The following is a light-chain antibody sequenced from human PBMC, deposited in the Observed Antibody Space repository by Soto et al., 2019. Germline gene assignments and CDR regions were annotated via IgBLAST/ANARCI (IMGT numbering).Light chain of an antibody. Sequence: QSVLTQPASVSGSPGQSITTSCTGASSDVGNYNYVSWYQQHPRKAPKLIIYDVSNRPSGVSNRFSGSKSGNTASLTISGLQAEDEADYYCSSYTSSTTLYVFGTGTKGTVL. CDR1: SSDVGNYNY. CDR2: DVS. J-gene: IGLJ1*01. CDR3: SSYTSSTTLYV. V-gene: IGLV2-14*03.